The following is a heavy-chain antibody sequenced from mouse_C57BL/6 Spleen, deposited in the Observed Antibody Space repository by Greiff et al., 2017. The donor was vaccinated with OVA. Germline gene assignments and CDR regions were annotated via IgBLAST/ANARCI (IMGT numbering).Heavy chain of an antibody. CDR3: ARGGLRRGAMDY. CDR1: GYTFTDYN. D-gene: IGHD2-4*01. J-gene: IGHJ4*01. V-gene: IGHV1-18*01. Sequence: EVQGVESGPELVKPGASVKIPCKASGYTFTDYNMDWVKQSHGKSLEWIGDINPNNGGTIYNQKFKGKATLTVDKSSSTAYMELRSLTSEDTAVYYCARGGLRRGAMDYWGQGTSVTVSS. CDR2: INPNNGGT.